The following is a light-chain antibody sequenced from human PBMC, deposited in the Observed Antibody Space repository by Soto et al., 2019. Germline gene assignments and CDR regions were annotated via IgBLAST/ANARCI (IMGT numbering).Light chain of an antibody. CDR1: SSDVGGYDY. Sequence: QSALTQPASVSGSPGQSITISCTGSSSDVGGYDYVSWFQQHPGKAPKLIIYDVGNRPSGISKRFSGSKSGNTASLTISVLQAEDEAEYYCRSYTGCSTVVFCGGTKLTV. J-gene: IGLJ2*01. CDR3: RSYTGCSTVV. CDR2: DVG. V-gene: IGLV2-14*01.